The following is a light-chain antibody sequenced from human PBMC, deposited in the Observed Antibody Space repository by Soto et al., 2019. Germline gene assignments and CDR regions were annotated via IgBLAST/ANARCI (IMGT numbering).Light chain of an antibody. CDR3: QRYGTSLTWT. CDR2: GAS. V-gene: IGKV3-20*01. J-gene: IGKJ1*01. CDR1: QSISSGY. Sequence: EIVLTQSPGTLSLSPGKRATLSCRASQSISSGYLAWYQQKPGQAPRLLIYGASSRATGIPDRFSGSGSETDFTLTISRLEPEDFAVYYCQRYGTSLTWTFGQGTKVDI.